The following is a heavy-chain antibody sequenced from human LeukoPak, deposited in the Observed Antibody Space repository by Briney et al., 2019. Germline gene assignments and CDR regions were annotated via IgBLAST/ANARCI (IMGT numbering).Heavy chain of an antibody. V-gene: IGHV3-30-3*01. CDR1: GFTFSSYA. CDR2: ISYDGSNK. J-gene: IGHJ4*02. Sequence: GGSLRLSCAASGFTFSSYAMHWVRQAPGKGLEWVATISYDGSNKHHADSVKGRFTISRANSKNTLYLQMNSLRAEDTAVYYCARGSFFDYWGQGTLVTVSS. CDR3: ARGSFFDY.